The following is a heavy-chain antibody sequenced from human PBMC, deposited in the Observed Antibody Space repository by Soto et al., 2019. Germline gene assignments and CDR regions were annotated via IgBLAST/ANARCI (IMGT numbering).Heavy chain of an antibody. CDR3: AKAPDGSGREYYCDY. D-gene: IGHD3-10*01. CDR2: INQDGTEK. CDR1: GFTFSRYW. V-gene: IGHV3-7*01. Sequence: GGSLRLSCATSGFTFSRYWMTWVRQVPGKGLEWVANINQDGTEKYYLASVKGRFTISRDNAKDSLDLQMNALSADDTAVYYCAKAPDGSGREYYCDYWGQGTLVTVSA. J-gene: IGHJ4*02.